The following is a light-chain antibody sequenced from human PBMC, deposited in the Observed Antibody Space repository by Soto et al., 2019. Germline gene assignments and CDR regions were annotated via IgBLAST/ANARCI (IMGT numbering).Light chain of an antibody. CDR1: SSDIGSYNL. CDR3: CSYAGRGTLV. Sequence: QSALTQPASVSGSPGQSITISCTGSSSDIGSYNLVSWYQQHPGKAPKFMIYEVSKRPSGVSNRFSGSKSGNTASLTSSGLQAEDEADYYCCSYAGRGTLVFGGGTKLTVL. V-gene: IGLV2-23*02. J-gene: IGLJ2*01. CDR2: EVS.